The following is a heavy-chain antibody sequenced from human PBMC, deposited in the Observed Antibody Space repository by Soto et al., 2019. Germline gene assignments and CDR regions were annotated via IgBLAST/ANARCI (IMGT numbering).Heavy chain of an antibody. CDR2: IYPGDSDT. V-gene: IGHV5-51*01. Sequence: PGESLKISCKGSGYSFTSYWIGWVRQMPGKGLEWMGIIYPGDSDTRYSPSFQGQVTISADKSISTAYLQWSSLKASDTAMYYCARQVVPAAREFDPWGQGTLVTVSS. D-gene: IGHD2-2*01. CDR1: GYSFTSYW. CDR3: ARQVVPAAREFDP. J-gene: IGHJ5*02.